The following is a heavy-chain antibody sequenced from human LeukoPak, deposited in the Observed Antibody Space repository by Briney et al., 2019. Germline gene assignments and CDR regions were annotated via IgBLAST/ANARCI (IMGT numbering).Heavy chain of an antibody. CDR3: ARGGYDSSGYYLNWFDP. V-gene: IGHV1-69*13. Sequence: SVKVSCKASGGTFSNYGISWVRQAPGQGLEWMGGIIPIFGTANYAQKFQGRVTITADESTSTAYMELSSLRSEDTAVYYCARGGYDSSGYYLNWFDPWGQGTLVTVSS. J-gene: IGHJ5*02. CDR1: GGTFSNYG. CDR2: IIPIFGTA. D-gene: IGHD3-22*01.